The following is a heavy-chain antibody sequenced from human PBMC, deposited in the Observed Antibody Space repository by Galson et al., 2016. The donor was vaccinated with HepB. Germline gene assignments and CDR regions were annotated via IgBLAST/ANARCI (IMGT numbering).Heavy chain of an antibody. D-gene: IGHD5-24*01. V-gene: IGHV3-53*01. CDR2: IYSGGST. CDR1: GLSVSDNY. J-gene: IGHJ3*02. CDR3: ACGSPSNNYPEPFDI. Sequence: SLRLSCAASGLSVSDNYMSWVRQAPRKGLEWVAVIYSGGSTFYTDSVKGRFTIATDNSKHTAYLQMNNLGVEDTAVYYFACGSPSNNYPEPFDIWGPGAMVAVSS.